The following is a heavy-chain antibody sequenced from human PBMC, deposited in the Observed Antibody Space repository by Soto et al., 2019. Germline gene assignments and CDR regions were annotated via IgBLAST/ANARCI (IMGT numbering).Heavy chain of an antibody. D-gene: IGHD5-12*01. CDR2: IYYSGST. J-gene: IGHJ5*02. Sequence: SETLSLTCTVSGGSISSYYWSWIRQPPGKGLEWIGYIYYSGSTNYNPSLKSRVAISVDTSKNQFSLKLSSVTAADTAVYYCARARGYSGYVQYNWFDPWGQGTLVTVSS. V-gene: IGHV4-59*01. CDR3: ARARGYSGYVQYNWFDP. CDR1: GGSISSYY.